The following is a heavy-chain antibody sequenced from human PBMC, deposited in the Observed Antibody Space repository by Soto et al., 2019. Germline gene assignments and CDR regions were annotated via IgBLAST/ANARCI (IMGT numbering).Heavy chain of an antibody. CDR2: IDPSDSQT. Sequence: GESLKISCQAFEYSFSIFWISWVRQLPGKGLEWMGRIDPSDSQTYYSPSFRGHVTISVTKSITTVFLQWGSLRASDTAMYYCARQIYDSDTGPNFQYYFDSWGQGTPVTVSS. V-gene: IGHV5-10-1*01. CDR1: EYSFSIFW. CDR3: ARQIYDSDTGPNFQYYFDS. D-gene: IGHD3-22*01. J-gene: IGHJ4*02.